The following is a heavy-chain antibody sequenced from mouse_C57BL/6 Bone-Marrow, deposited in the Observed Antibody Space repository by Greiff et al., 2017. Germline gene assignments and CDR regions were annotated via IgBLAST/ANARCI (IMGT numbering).Heavy chain of an antibody. CDR3: ARTWDRAMDY. CDR2: IYPRDGST. CDR1: GYTFTSYD. D-gene: IGHD3-3*01. Sequence: QVQLQQSGPELVKPGASVKLSCKASGYTFTSYDINWVKQRPGQGLEWIGWIYPRDGSTKYNEKFKSKATLTVDKSSSTAYMQLSSLTSEDSAVYYCARTWDRAMDYWGQGTSVTVSS. V-gene: IGHV1-85*01. J-gene: IGHJ4*01.